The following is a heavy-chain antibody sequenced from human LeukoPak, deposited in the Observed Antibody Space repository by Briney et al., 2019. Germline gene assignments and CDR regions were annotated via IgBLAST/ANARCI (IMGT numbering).Heavy chain of an antibody. Sequence: ASVKVSCKASGYTFTSYGISWVRQAPGQGLEWMGWISAYNGNTNYAQKLQGRVTMTTDTSTSTAYMELRSLRSDDTAVYYCARVDPYCSSTSCYGDYWGQGTLVTASS. CDR3: ARVDPYCSSTSCYGDY. J-gene: IGHJ4*02. V-gene: IGHV1-18*01. CDR2: ISAYNGNT. CDR1: GYTFTSYG. D-gene: IGHD2-2*01.